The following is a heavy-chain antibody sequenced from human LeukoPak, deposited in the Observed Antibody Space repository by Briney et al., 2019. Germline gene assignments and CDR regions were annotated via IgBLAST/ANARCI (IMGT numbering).Heavy chain of an antibody. CDR2: ISDSGST. Sequence: SETLSLTCSVSGGSMNSFYWGWVRQPPGKELEWIAYISDSGSTNYNPSLKSRVTISVDTSKNQFSLKLSSVTAADTAVYYRADLLRGRNAFDIWGQGTMVTVSS. CDR1: GGSMNSFY. CDR3: ADLLRGRNAFDI. D-gene: IGHD1-14*01. J-gene: IGHJ3*02. V-gene: IGHV4-59*12.